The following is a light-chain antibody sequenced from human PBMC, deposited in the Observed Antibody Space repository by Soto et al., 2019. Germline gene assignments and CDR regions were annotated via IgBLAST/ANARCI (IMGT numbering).Light chain of an antibody. CDR1: SSDVGTYDL. CDR3: CSFAGSNSWV. J-gene: IGLJ3*02. V-gene: IGLV2-23*01. CDR2: EAT. Sequence: QSVLTQPASVSGSPGQSITISCTGSSSDVGTYDLVSWYQHHPGAAPKLMIYEATRRPSGISNRFSGSKSGNTASLTISGLQAEDVADYYCCSFAGSNSWVFGGGTQLTVL.